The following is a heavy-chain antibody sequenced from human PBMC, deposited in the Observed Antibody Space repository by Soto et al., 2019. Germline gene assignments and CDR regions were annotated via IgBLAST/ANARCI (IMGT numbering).Heavy chain of an antibody. D-gene: IGHD2-2*02. V-gene: IGHV3-23*01. CDR3: AKYIVVVPAAIPTTAIDY. CDR1: GFTFSSYA. J-gene: IGHJ4*02. CDR2: ISGSGGST. Sequence: GGSLRLSCAASGFTFSSYAMSWVRQAPGKGLEWVSAISGSGGSTYYADSVKGRFTISRDNSKNTLYLQMNSLRAEDTAVYYCAKYIVVVPAAIPTTAIDYWGQGTLVTVSS.